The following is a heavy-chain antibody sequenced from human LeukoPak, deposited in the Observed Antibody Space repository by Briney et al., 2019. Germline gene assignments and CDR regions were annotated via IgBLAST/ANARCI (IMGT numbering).Heavy chain of an antibody. CDR1: GFIFSSDG. J-gene: IGHJ4*02. D-gene: IGHD2-15*01. CDR3: ARRYCSGGSCYSARNDY. CDR2: IQLDGGRT. Sequence: GGSLRLSCGASGFIFSSDGMHWVRQAPGKGPEWVAFIQLDGGRTEYADSVKGRFTISRDNSKNSLYLQMNSLRPEDTAVYYCARRYCSGGSCYSARNDYWGQGTLVTVSS. V-gene: IGHV3-30*19.